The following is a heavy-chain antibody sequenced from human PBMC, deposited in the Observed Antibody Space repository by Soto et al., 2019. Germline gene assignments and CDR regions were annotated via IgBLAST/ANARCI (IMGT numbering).Heavy chain of an antibody. CDR3: ATSRLGAIPSPAY. V-gene: IGHV3-23*01. Sequence: EVQLLESGGGLVQPGGSLRLSCAASGFTFSSYAMSWVRQAPGKGLEWVSAISGSGGSTYYADSVKGRFTISRDNSKNTLYLQLNSLRAEDTAVYYCATSRLGAIPSPAYWGQGTLVTVSS. J-gene: IGHJ4*02. D-gene: IGHD1-26*01. CDR1: GFTFSSYA. CDR2: ISGSGGST.